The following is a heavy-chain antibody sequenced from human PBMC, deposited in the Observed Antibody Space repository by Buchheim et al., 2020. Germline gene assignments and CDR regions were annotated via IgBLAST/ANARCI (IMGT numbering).Heavy chain of an antibody. D-gene: IGHD6-13*01. Sequence: QLQLQESGPGLVKPSETLSLTCTVSGGSISSSSYYWGWIRQPPGKGLEWIGSIYYSGSTYYNPSLKSRVTISVDTSKHQFSLKLSSVTAADTAVYYCARRGIAAAGTFRYYYYYMDVWGKGTT. CDR2: IYYSGST. CDR3: ARRGIAAAGTFRYYYYYMDV. J-gene: IGHJ6*03. V-gene: IGHV4-39*01. CDR1: GGSISSSSYY.